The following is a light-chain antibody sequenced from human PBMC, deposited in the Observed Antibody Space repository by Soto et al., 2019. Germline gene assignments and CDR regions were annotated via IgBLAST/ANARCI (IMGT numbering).Light chain of an antibody. CDR3: QQHSNWPPFT. CDR2: DAS. Sequence: EIVLTQSPATLSLSPGERATLSCRASLSVNNQLAWYQQKPGQAPRLLIFDASSRATGIPARFSGSGSGTDFTLTISSLEPEDFAIYYCQQHSNWPPFTFGQGTRLEIK. J-gene: IGKJ5*01. CDR1: LSVNNQ. V-gene: IGKV3-11*01.